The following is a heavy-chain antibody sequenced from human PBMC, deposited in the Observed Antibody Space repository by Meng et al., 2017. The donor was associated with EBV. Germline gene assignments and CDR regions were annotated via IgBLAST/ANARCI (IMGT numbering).Heavy chain of an antibody. Sequence: QVQLVQLRAEVKTPGASVKVSCKAAGYTFTSYGISWVRQAPGQGLEWMGWISAYNGNTNYAQKLQGRVTMTTDTSTSTAYMELRSLRSDDTAVYYCARVRTFGGVIPPDYWGQGTLVTVSS. V-gene: IGHV1-18*01. CDR3: ARVRTFGGVIPPDY. CDR1: GYTFTSYG. CDR2: ISAYNGNT. J-gene: IGHJ4*02. D-gene: IGHD3-16*02.